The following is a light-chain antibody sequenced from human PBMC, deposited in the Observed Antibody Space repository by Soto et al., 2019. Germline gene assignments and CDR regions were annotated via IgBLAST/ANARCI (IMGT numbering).Light chain of an antibody. V-gene: IGKV1-5*01. CDR3: QQYNAN. CDR2: DGS. CDR1: QSISTW. J-gene: IGKJ2*01. Sequence: DIQMTQSPSTLSASVGDRVTITCRASQSISTWLAWYQEKPGKAPKLLIYDGSSLGSGVPSRFSGSGSGTEFTLTISSLQPEYFETYYCQQYNANFGQGTRLEIK.